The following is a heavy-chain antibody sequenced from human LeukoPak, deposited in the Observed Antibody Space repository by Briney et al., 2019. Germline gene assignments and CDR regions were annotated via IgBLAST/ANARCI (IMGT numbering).Heavy chain of an antibody. CDR1: GGSISSSY. V-gene: IGHV4-59*01. CDR2: IYYSGRT. D-gene: IGHD1-26*01. J-gene: IGHJ3*02. Sequence: SETLSLTCTVSGGSISSSYWSWIRQPPGKGLEWIGYIYYSGRTNYNPSLKSRATISVDTSKKQFSLKLSSVTAADTAVYYCASGKWELDAFDIWGQGTMVTVSS. CDR3: ASGKWELDAFDI.